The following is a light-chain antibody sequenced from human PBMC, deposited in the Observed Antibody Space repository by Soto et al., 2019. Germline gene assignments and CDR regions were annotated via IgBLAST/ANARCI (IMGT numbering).Light chain of an antibody. CDR2: SAS. Sequence: DIQMTQSPSSLSASVGDRVTITCRASQYIGTYLNWYQLKPGKAPKLLMSSASRLQSGVPSTFSGRGSRTDFTLTISRLQPGDFATYYCQQSFTIPWTFGQGTRVEIK. J-gene: IGKJ1*01. CDR1: QYIGTY. V-gene: IGKV1-39*01. CDR3: QQSFTIPWT.